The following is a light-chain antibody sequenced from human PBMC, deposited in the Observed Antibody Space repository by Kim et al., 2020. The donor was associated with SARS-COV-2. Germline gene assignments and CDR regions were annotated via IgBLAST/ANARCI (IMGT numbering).Light chain of an antibody. V-gene: IGKV3-20*01. CDR2: GAS. CDR1: QSVSSSY. Sequence: DIVLTQSPGTLSLSPGEGATLSCRASQSVSSSYLAWYQQKPGQAPRLLIYGASNRATGIPDRFSGSGSGTDFTLTISRLEPEDFAVYYCQQYGSSPRTFGQGTKVDIK. J-gene: IGKJ1*01. CDR3: QQYGSSPRT.